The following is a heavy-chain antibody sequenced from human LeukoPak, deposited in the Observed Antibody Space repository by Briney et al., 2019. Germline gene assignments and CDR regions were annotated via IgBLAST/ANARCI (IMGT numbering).Heavy chain of an antibody. V-gene: IGHV4-30-4*01. Sequence: SQTLSLTCTVSGGSISSGDYYWSWIRQPPGKGLEWIGYIYYGGTTHYIPPLKSRVTISEDTSKNQFSLKLSSVTAADTAVYYCARDRPLVTGVYGMDVWGQGTTVTVSS. J-gene: IGHJ6*02. CDR3: ARDRPLVTGVYGMDV. CDR1: GGSISSGDYY. CDR2: IYYGGTT. D-gene: IGHD4-23*01.